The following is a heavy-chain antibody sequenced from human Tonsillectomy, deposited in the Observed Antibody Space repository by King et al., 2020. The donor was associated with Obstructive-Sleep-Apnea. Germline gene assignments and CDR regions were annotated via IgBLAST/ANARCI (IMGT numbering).Heavy chain of an antibody. CDR2: ISSSSSYI. D-gene: IGHD3-22*01. CDR3: AGETYYYDSSGYYPIDY. Sequence: VQLVESGGGLVKPGGSLRLSCAASGFTFSSYSMNWVRQAPGKGLEWVSSISSSSSYIYYADSVKGRFTISRDNAKNSLYLQMNSLRAEDTAVYYCAGETYYYDSSGYYPIDYWGQGTLVTVSS. CDR1: GFTFSSYS. V-gene: IGHV3-21*01. J-gene: IGHJ4*02.